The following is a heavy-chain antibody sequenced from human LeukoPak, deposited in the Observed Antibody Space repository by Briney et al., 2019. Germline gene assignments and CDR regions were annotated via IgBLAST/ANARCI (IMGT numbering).Heavy chain of an antibody. CDR3: ARPPLDYYDSSGYYYGYYFDY. CDR2: IIPLVGTA. V-gene: IGHV1-69*13. Sequence: SVKVSCKASGGTFSSYAISWVRQAPGQGLEWMGGIIPLVGTANYAQKFQGRVTITADESTSTAYMELSSLRSEDTAVYYCARPPLDYYDSSGYYYGYYFDYWGQGTLVTVSS. D-gene: IGHD3-22*01. J-gene: IGHJ4*02. CDR1: GGTFSSYA.